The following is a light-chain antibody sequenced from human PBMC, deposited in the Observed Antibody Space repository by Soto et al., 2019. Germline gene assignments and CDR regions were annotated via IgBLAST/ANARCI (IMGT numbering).Light chain of an antibody. CDR3: AVWDNSLNGVA. V-gene: IGLV1-47*01. CDR1: NSNMGRNY. CDR2: RND. J-gene: IGLJ2*01. Sequence: QSVLTQTPSASGTPGQRVTISCSGSNSNMGRNYVYWYQQVPGTASKLLMYRNDVRPSGVPDRITGSKSGTSASLAISGLRSEDEADYYCAVWDNSLNGVAFGGGTKLTVL.